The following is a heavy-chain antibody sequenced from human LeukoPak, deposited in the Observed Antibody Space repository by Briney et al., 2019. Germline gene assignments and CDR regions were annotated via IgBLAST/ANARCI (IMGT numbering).Heavy chain of an antibody. CDR1: GYTVTSYD. CDR3: ARVGYDSSGYYYLYYYYYYMDV. D-gene: IGHD3-22*01. V-gene: IGHV1-8*03. CDR2: MNPNSGNT. Sequence: ASVKVSCKASGYTVTSYDINWVRQATGQGLEWMGWMNPNSGNTGYAQKFQGRVTITRNTSISTAYMEMSSLRSEGTAVYYCARVGYDSSGYYYLYYYYYYMDVWGKGTTVTVSS. J-gene: IGHJ6*03.